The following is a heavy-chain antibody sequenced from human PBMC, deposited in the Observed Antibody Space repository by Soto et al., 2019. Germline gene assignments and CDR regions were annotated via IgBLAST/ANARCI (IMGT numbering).Heavy chain of an antibody. CDR3: ASGSTWEDPTKLYMPLTP. V-gene: IGHV1-69*06. Sequence: SVKVSCKASGGTFSSYAISWVRQAPGQGLEWMGGIIPIFGTANYAQKFQGRVTITADKSTSTAYMELSSLRSEDTAVYYCASGSTWEDPTKLYMPLTPWGQGTLVTVSS. CDR1: GGTFSSYA. CDR2: IIPIFGTA. J-gene: IGHJ5*02. D-gene: IGHD3-10*01.